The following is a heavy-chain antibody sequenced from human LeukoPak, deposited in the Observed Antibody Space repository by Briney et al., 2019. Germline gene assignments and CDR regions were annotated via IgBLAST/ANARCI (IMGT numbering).Heavy chain of an antibody. V-gene: IGHV1-69*05. J-gene: IGHJ4*02. D-gene: IGHD3-22*01. CDR1: GGTFSSYA. Sequence: SVKVSCKASGGTFSSYAISWVRQAPGQGLEWMGGIIPIFGTANYAQKFQGRVTITTDESTSTAYMKLSSLRSEDTAVYYCARSNTYYYDSSGYYADYWGQGTLVTVSS. CDR3: ARSNTYYYDSSGYYADY. CDR2: IIPIFGTA.